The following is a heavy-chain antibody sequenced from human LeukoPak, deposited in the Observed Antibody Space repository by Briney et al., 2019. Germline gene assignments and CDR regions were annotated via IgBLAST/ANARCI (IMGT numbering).Heavy chain of an antibody. Sequence: ASVKVSCKVSGYTLTELSMHWVRQAPGKGLEWMGGFDPEDGETIYAQKFQGRVTMTEDTSTDTAYMELSSLRSEDTAVYYCATGPWGYYGALGAFDIWGQGTMVTVSS. J-gene: IGHJ3*02. V-gene: IGHV1-24*01. CDR1: GYTLTELS. CDR3: ATGPWGYYGALGAFDI. CDR2: FDPEDGET. D-gene: IGHD3-22*01.